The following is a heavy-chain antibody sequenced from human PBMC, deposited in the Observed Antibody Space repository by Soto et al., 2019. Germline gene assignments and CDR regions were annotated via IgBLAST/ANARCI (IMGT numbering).Heavy chain of an antibody. Sequence: SETLSLTCTVSGASITGSDWWSWVRQTPEKGLEWIGEIYHSGTTNYHPSLKSRVTISQDKSKNQFSLNLTSVTAEDTAVYSCVRMSVVGYFDYWGRGSLVTVS. D-gene: IGHD3-22*01. J-gene: IGHJ4*02. V-gene: IGHV4-4*02. CDR3: VRMSVVGYFDY. CDR1: GASITGSDW. CDR2: IYHSGTT.